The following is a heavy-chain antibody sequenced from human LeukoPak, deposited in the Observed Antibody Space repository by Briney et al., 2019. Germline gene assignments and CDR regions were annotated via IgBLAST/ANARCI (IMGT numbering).Heavy chain of an antibody. CDR3: AREPLTYYDFWSGWKGCDI. CDR2: IYHSGST. J-gene: IGHJ3*02. Sequence: SETLSLTCAVSGGSISSGGYYWSWIRQPPGKGLEWIGYIYHSGSTYYNPSLKSRVTISVDRSKNQFSLKLSSVTAADTAVYYCAREPLTYYDFWSGWKGCDIWGQGTMVTVSS. V-gene: IGHV4-30-2*01. CDR1: GGSISSGGYY. D-gene: IGHD3-3*01.